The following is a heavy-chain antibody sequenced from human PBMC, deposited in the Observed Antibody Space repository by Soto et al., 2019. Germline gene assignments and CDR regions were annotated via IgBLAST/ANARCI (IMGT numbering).Heavy chain of an antibody. J-gene: IGHJ4*02. CDR2: IYYSGSN. V-gene: IGHV4-31*03. Sequence: SETLSLTCTVSGVSISSCGYYWSWMRQHPGKGLEWVVYIYYSGSNYYTPSVKSRVTISVDKSKNQFSLKMSSVTAADTAVYYCARSYDSSGYYCFNYWGQGTLVTVSS. CDR1: GVSISSCGYY. D-gene: IGHD3-22*01. CDR3: ARSYDSSGYYCFNY.